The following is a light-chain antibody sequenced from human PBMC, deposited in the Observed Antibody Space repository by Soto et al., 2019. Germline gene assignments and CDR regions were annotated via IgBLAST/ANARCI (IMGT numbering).Light chain of an antibody. J-gene: IGKJ5*01. Sequence: IVLTQSPGTLSLSPGERATLSCRASQSVSSYLAWYPQKPGQAPRLLIYDASNRATGIPARFSGSGSGTDFTLTISSLEPEDFAVYYCQQRSNWPPEITFGQGTRLEI. V-gene: IGKV3-11*01. CDR1: QSVSSY. CDR2: DAS. CDR3: QQRSNWPPEIT.